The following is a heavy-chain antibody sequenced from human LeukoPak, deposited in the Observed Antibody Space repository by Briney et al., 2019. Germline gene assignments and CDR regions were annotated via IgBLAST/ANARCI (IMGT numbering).Heavy chain of an antibody. Sequence: SETLSLTCTVSGGSISSSSYYWGWIRQPPGKGLEWIGSIYYSGSTYYNPSRKSRVPISVDKSNNQFFLKLSSVTAADPAVHNCAGMYSSSSLLDYWGRGTLVTVSS. CDR3: AGMYSSSSLLDY. D-gene: IGHD6-6*01. CDR1: GGSISSSSYY. V-gene: IGHV4-39*07. J-gene: IGHJ4*02. CDR2: IYYSGST.